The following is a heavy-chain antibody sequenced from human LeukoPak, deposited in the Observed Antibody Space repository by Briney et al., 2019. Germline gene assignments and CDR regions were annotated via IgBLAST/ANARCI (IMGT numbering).Heavy chain of an antibody. V-gene: IGHV1-24*01. D-gene: IGHD5-12*01. CDR2: FDPEDGET. CDR1: GYTLTELS. CDR3: ATSISGYEYIVSWFDP. Sequence: ASVKVSCKVSGYTLTELSMHWVRQAPGKGLEWMGGFDPEDGETIYAQEFQGRVTMTEDTSTDTAYMELSSLRSEDTAVYYCATSISGYEYIVSWFDPWGQGTLVTVSS. J-gene: IGHJ5*02.